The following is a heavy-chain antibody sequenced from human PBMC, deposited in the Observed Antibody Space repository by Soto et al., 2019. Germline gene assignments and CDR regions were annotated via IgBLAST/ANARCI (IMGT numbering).Heavy chain of an antibody. J-gene: IGHJ4*02. V-gene: IGHV3-30-3*01. CDR2: ISYDGSNK. Sequence: QVQLVESGGGVVQPGRSLRLSCAASRFTFSSYAMDWVRQAPGKGLEWVAVISYDGSNKYYADSVKGRFTISRDNSKNTLYLQMNSLRAEDTAVYYCARGIAVAGSYFDYWGQGTLVTVSS. CDR1: RFTFSSYA. CDR3: ARGIAVAGSYFDY. D-gene: IGHD6-19*01.